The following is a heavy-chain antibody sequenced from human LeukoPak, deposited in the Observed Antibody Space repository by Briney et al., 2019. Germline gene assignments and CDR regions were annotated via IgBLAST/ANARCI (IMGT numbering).Heavy chain of an antibody. D-gene: IGHD1-26*01. CDR3: ARHGRVGAHDAFDI. CDR2: IYYSGST. Sequence: PSETLSLTCTVSGGSISSYYWSWIRQPPGKGLEWIGYIYYSGSTNYNPSLKSRVTISVDTSKNQFSLKLSSVTAADTAVYYCARHGRVGAHDAFDIWGQGTLVTVSS. J-gene: IGHJ3*02. V-gene: IGHV4-59*08. CDR1: GGSISSYY.